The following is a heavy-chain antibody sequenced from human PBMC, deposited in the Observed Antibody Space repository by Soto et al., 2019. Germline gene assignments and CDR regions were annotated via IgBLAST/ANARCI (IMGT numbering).Heavy chain of an antibody. CDR3: ARGYYYDSSGYPVDAFDI. CDR2: IIPIFGTA. J-gene: IGHJ3*02. D-gene: IGHD3-22*01. Sequence: GASVKVSCKASGGTFSSYAISWVRQAPGQGLEWMGGIIPIFGTANYAQKFQGRVTITADESTSTAYMELSGLRSEDTAVYYCARGYYYDSSGYPVDAFDIWGQGTMVTVSS. CDR1: GGTFSSYA. V-gene: IGHV1-69*13.